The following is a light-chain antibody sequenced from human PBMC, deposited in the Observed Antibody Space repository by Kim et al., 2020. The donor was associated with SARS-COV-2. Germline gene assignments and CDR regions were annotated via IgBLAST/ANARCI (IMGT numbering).Light chain of an antibody. V-gene: IGLV6-57*01. CDR1: SGSIDSVS. Sequence: KTVTISCSRTSGSIDSVSVQWFQQRPGSSPTTLISVTNRRFSGVPDRFSGSFDRSSNSASLTISGLMPEDEAYYYCQSYDDTSLWVFGGGTQLTVL. CDR2: VTN. J-gene: IGLJ3*02. CDR3: QSYDDTSLWV.